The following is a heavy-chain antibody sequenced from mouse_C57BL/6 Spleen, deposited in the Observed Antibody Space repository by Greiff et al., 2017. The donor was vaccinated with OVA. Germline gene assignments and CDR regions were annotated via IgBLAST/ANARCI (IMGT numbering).Heavy chain of an antibody. CDR1: GYAFSSSW. V-gene: IGHV1-82*01. CDR2: IYPGDGDT. J-gene: IGHJ1*03. CDR3: ARDDESWYFDV. D-gene: IGHD2-12*01. Sequence: QVQLQQSGPELVKPGASVKISCTASGYAFSSSWMNWVKQRPGKGLEWIGRIYPGDGDTNYNGKFKGKATLTADKSSSTAYMQLSSLTSEDSAVYFCARDDESWYFDVWGTGTTVTVSS.